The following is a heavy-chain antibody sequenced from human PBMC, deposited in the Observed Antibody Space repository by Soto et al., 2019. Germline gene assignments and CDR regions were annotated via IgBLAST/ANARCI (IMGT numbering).Heavy chain of an antibody. J-gene: IGHJ4*02. CDR2: ISGKNGNT. D-gene: IGHD4-17*01. Sequence: QVHLVQSGGELKKPGASVQVSCKASGYSFSDFGITWVRQAPGQGLEWMGWISGKNGNTNYAQKVQGRVTLTADTSTRTAYMEMRDLTSDDTGIYYCARSDYYEDSGRFENWGQGTAVTASS. V-gene: IGHV1-18*04. CDR1: GYSFSDFG. CDR3: ARSDYYEDSGRFEN.